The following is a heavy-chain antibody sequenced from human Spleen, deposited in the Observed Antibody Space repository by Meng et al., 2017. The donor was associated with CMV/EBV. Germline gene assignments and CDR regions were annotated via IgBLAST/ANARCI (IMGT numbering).Heavy chain of an antibody. CDR2: IYYSGST. CDR1: GGSFSAYN. J-gene: IGHJ4*02. Sequence: GKLQQWGEGLLKPSGTLSFICFVYGGSFSAYNWRWIRQPPGKGLEWIGSIYYSGSTYYNPSLKSRVTISVDTSKNQFSLKLSSVTAADTAVYYCARDLSGYSYEYYFDYWGQGTLVTVSS. V-gene: IGHV4-34*01. CDR3: ARDLSGYSYEYYFDY. D-gene: IGHD5-18*01.